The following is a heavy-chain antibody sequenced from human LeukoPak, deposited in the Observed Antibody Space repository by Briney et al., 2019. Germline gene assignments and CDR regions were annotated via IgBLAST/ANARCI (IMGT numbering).Heavy chain of an antibody. CDR2: IYHSGST. CDR1: AYSISSGGYY. CDR3: ARGGDGDYTEVYYMDV. V-gene: IGHV4-30-2*01. Sequence: PSETLSLTCTVSAYSISSGGYYWSWIRQPRGKGLEWIGYIYHSGSTYYNPSLKSRVTISVDRSKNQFSLKLSSVTAADTAVYYCARGGDGDYTEVYYMDVWGKGTTVTVSS. J-gene: IGHJ6*03. D-gene: IGHD4-17*01.